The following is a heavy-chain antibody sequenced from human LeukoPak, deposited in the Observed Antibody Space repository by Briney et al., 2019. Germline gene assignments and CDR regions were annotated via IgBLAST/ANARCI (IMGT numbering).Heavy chain of an antibody. Sequence: SETLSLTCTVSGGSISSGGYYWSWIRQHPGKGLEWVGYIYYSGSTYYNPSLKSRVTISVDTSKNQFSLKLSSVTAADTAVYYCARFYSSSWPHRYEFDYWGQGTLVTVSS. CDR2: IYYSGST. CDR1: GGSISSGGYY. J-gene: IGHJ4*02. CDR3: ARFYSSSWPHRYEFDY. V-gene: IGHV4-31*03. D-gene: IGHD6-13*01.